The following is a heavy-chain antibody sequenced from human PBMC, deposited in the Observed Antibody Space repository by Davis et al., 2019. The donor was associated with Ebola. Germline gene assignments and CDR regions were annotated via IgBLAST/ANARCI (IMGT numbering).Heavy chain of an antibody. Sequence: GESLKISCQASGYSFTNFWIAWVRQMPGKGLEWMGIIYPGDSDTRYSPSFQGHVTLSADKSISTAYLQWSSLKASDTAMYYCARERYYYDSSGYYYYYGMDVWGQGTTVTVSS. V-gene: IGHV5-51*01. J-gene: IGHJ6*02. D-gene: IGHD3-22*01. CDR3: ARERYYYDSSGYYYYYGMDV. CDR2: IYPGDSDT. CDR1: GYSFTNFW.